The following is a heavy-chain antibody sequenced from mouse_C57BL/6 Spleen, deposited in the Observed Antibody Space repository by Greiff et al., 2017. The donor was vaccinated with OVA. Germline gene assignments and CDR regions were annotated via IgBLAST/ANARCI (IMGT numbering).Heavy chain of an antibody. Sequence: VMLVESGPGLVQPSQSLSITCTVSGFSLTSYGVHWVRQSPGKGLEWLGVIWSGGSTDYNAAFISRLSISKDNSKSQVFFKMNSLQADDTAIYYCARKRPSYGAMDYWGQGTSVTVSS. V-gene: IGHV2-2*01. CDR3: ARKRPSYGAMDY. D-gene: IGHD1-1*01. J-gene: IGHJ4*01. CDR1: GFSLTSYG. CDR2: IWSGGST.